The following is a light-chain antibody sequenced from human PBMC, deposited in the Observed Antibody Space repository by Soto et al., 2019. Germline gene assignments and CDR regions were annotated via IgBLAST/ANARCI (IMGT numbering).Light chain of an antibody. CDR1: QSISSW. J-gene: IGKJ1*01. CDR2: DAS. CDR3: QQYNSSLA. Sequence: DIQMTQSPSTLSASVGDRVTITCRASQSISSWLAWYQQKPGKAPKLLIYDASSLESGVPSRFSGSGSRTEFTLTLSSLQPDDFATYCCQQYNSSLAFGQGTKVEIK. V-gene: IGKV1-5*01.